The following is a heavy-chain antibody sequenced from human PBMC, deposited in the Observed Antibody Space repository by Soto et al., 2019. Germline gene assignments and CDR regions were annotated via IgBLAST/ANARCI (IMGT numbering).Heavy chain of an antibody. V-gene: IGHV1-69*13. Sequence: SVKVSCKASGGTLNNYAINWVRQAPGQGLEWMGGILPVSAPPDYAQKFQGRASITADHSTSTVYMELSRLKSDDTAVYFCATDSNYDVSNSFWGQGTLVTVSS. J-gene: IGHJ4*02. CDR2: ILPVSAPP. D-gene: IGHD3-3*01. CDR1: GGTLNNYA. CDR3: ATDSNYDVSNSF.